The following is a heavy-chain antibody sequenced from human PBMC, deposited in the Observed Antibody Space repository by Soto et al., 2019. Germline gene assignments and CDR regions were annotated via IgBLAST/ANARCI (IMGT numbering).Heavy chain of an antibody. CDR2: ISYDGSNK. V-gene: IGHV3-30-3*01. CDR1: GFTFISYS. CDR3: ERARNKGVDYYYGMDV. D-gene: IGHD1-1*01. Sequence: PGESLKISFSSSGFTFISYSIHLGLQAPGKGLEWVAVISYDGSNKHYADSVKGRFTISRDNSKNTLYPQMNSLRAEDTAVYYCERARNKGVDYYYGMDVWGQGTTVTVSS. J-gene: IGHJ6*02.